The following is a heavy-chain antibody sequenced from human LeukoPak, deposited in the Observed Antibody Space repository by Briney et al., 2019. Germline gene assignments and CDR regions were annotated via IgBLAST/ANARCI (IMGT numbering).Heavy chain of an antibody. V-gene: IGHV3-9*01. Sequence: PGGSLRLSCAASGFTFDDYAMHWVRQAPGKGLEWVSGISWNSGSIGYADSVKGRFTISRDNAKNSLYLQMNSLRAEDTAVYYCATPNNIDAFDIWGQGTMVTVSS. CDR3: ATPNNIDAFDI. CDR2: ISWNSGSI. D-gene: IGHD1-14*01. CDR1: GFTFDDYA. J-gene: IGHJ3*02.